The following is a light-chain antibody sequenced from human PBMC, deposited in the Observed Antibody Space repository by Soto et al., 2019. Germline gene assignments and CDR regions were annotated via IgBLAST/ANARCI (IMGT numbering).Light chain of an antibody. CDR3: TSYTGGTNLYV. CDR2: EVN. Sequence: QSALTQPPSASGSPGQSVTISCTGTSSDVGGYHFVAWYQQHPGKAPKLMIYEVNKRPSGVPDRFSGSKSGNTASLTVSGLQAEDEADYYCTSYTGGTNLYVFGTGTKLTVL. CDR1: SSDVGGYHF. J-gene: IGLJ1*01. V-gene: IGLV2-8*01.